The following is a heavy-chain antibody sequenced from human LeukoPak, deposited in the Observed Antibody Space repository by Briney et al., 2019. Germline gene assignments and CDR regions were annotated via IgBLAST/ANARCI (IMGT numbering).Heavy chain of an antibody. Sequence: GGSLSLSWPALGSPFSSLSMTWARQPPGKGLEWVSSISSSGTYRYYADSAKGRFTISRDNAKNSLYLQMNSLRAEDTAVYSCARVGNNTSGYWGQGTLVTVSS. CDR1: GSPFSSLS. CDR3: ARVGNNTSGY. J-gene: IGHJ4*02. D-gene: IGHD1-14*01. V-gene: IGHV3-21*01. CDR2: ISSSGTYR.